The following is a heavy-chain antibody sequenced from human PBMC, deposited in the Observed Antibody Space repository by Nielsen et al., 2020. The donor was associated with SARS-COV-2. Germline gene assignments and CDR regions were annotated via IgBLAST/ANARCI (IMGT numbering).Heavy chain of an antibody. J-gene: IGHJ5*02. CDR1: GGSFSDYD. V-gene: IGHV4-34*01. Sequence: SETLSLTCAVYGGSFSDYDWSWIRQPPGEGLEWIGEINHSGSTNYSPSLKSRVTVSVDTSSNQFSLKLTSVTAADTAVYFCARYSHITLWFGKFHWFDPWGQGTLVTVSS. CDR3: ARYSHITLWFGKFHWFDP. CDR2: INHSGST. D-gene: IGHD3-10*01.